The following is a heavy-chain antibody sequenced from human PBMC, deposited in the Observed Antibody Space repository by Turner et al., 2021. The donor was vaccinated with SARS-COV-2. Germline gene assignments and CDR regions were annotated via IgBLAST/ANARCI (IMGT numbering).Heavy chain of an antibody. CDR1: GFTFSSYS. Sequence: EVQLVESGGGLVQPGGSLRLSCAASGFTFSSYSMNWVRQAPGKGLEWVSYISSSSSTIYYADSVKGRFTISRDNAKNSLYLQMNSLRAEDTAVYYRARDLGSIAVANWGQGTLVTVSS. J-gene: IGHJ4*02. CDR3: ARDLGSIAVAN. V-gene: IGHV3-48*01. CDR2: ISSSSSTI. D-gene: IGHD6-19*01.